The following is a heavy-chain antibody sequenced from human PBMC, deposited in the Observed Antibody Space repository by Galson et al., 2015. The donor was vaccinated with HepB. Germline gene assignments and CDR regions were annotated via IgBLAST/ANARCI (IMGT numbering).Heavy chain of an antibody. CDR3: ARDGWQWLVRGYFEDYYYYGMDV. CDR1: GYTFTSYY. V-gene: IGHV1-46*04. Sequence: SVKVSCKASGYTFTSYYMHWVRQAPGQGLEWMGIINPSGGSTSYAQKLQGRVTMTRDTSTSTVYMELSSLRSEDTAVYYCARDGWQWLVRGYFEDYYYYGMDVWGQGTTVTVSS. D-gene: IGHD6-19*01. CDR2: INPSGGST. J-gene: IGHJ6*02.